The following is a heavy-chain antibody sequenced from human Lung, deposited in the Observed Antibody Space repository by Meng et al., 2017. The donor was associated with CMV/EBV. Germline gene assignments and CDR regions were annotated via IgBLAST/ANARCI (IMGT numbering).Heavy chain of an antibody. CDR2: IWYDGSNK. CDR1: GFTFSSYG. D-gene: IGHD1-26*01. CDR3: AKDRAPPEDYYFDY. V-gene: IGHV3-33*06. J-gene: IGHJ4*02. Sequence: SLKISXAASGFTFSSYGMHWVRQAPGKGLEWVAVIWYDGSNKYYADSVKGRFTISRDNSKNTLYLQMNSLRAEDTAVYYCAKDRAPPEDYYFDYWGQGXLVTVSS.